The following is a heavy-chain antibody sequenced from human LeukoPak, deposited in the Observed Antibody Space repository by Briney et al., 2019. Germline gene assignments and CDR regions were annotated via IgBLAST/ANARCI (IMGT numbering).Heavy chain of an antibody. CDR2: IILILGIA. V-gene: IGHV1-69*04. D-gene: IGHD3-10*01. Sequence: ASVKVSCKASGGTFSSYAISWVRQAPGRGLEWMGRIILILGIANYAQKFQGRVTITADKSTSTAYMELSSLRSEDTAVYYCARAVTMVRGVSYVMDVWGQGTTVTVSS. CDR1: GGTFSSYA. J-gene: IGHJ6*02. CDR3: ARAVTMVRGVSYVMDV.